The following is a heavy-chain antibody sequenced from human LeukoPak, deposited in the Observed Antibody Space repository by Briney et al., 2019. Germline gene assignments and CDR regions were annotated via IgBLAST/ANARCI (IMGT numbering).Heavy chain of an antibody. J-gene: IGHJ6*02. V-gene: IGHV3-30*03. CDR3: ARDWGQIAVAANYYGMDV. CDR2: MSFDGSNK. CDR1: GFTFSNYG. D-gene: IGHD6-19*01. Sequence: GGSLRLSCAASGFTFSNYGMHWVRQAPGKGLEWVAVMSFDGSNKNYADSVKGRFTISRDNSKNTLYLQMNSLRAEDTAVYYCARDWGQIAVAANYYGMDVWGQGTTVTVSS.